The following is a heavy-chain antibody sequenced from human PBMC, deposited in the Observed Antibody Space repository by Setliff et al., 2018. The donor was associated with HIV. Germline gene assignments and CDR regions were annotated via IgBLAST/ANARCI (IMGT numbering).Heavy chain of an antibody. CDR2: ISTSSSYI. Sequence: PGGSLRLSCAASGFSFSSYTMNWVRQAPGKGLEWVSSISTSSSYIYYADPVKGRFTISRDNAKNSLYLQMNSLRAEDTAVYYCARDGNVGWNDLDYWGQGTLVTVSS. D-gene: IGHD1-1*01. V-gene: IGHV3-21*01. J-gene: IGHJ4*02. CDR3: ARDGNVGWNDLDY. CDR1: GFSFSSYT.